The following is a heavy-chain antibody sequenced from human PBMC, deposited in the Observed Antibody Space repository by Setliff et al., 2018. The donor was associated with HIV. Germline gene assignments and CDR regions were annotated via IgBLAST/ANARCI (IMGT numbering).Heavy chain of an antibody. J-gene: IGHJ4*02. CDR1: GGSINSGSYY. CDR2: IYASGST. V-gene: IGHV4-61*09. CDR3: ARQNLAATGFYLDY. Sequence: SETLSLTCTVSGGSINSGSYYWNWIRQPAGKGLEWIGHIYASGSTNYNPSLKSRVTMSVDTSKNQFSLKLSSVTAADTAVYYCARQNLAATGFYLDYWGQGTLVTVSS. D-gene: IGHD6-13*01.